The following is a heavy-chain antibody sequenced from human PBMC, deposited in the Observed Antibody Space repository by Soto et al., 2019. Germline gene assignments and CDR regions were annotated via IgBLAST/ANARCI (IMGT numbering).Heavy chain of an antibody. V-gene: IGHV3-23*01. J-gene: IGHJ4*02. D-gene: IGHD3-3*01. CDR2: ISGSGGST. CDR3: AKLTYDDFWSGTDY. Sequence: GGSLRLSCAASGVTFSSYAMTWVRQAPGKGLEWVSSISGSGGSTYYADSVKGRFTISRDNPKNTLYLQMNSLRAEDTAVYYCAKLTYDDFWSGTDYWGQGTLVTVSS. CDR1: GVTFSSYA.